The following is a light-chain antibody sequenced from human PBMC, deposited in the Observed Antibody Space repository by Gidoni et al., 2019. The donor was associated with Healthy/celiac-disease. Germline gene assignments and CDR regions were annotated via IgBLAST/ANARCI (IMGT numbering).Light chain of an antibody. Sequence: GERATLSCRASQSVSSNLAWYQQKPGQAPRLLIYGASTRATGIPARFSGSGSGTEFTLTISSLQSEDFAVYYCQQYNNWPPLTFGGGTKVEIK. CDR1: QSVSSN. V-gene: IGKV3-15*01. CDR2: GAS. J-gene: IGKJ4*01. CDR3: QQYNNWPPLT.